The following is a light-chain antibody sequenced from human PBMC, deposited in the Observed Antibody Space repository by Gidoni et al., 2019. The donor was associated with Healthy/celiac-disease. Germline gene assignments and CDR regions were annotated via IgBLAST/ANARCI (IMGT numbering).Light chain of an antibody. CDR3: QQYSSSPVT. J-gene: IGKJ5*01. V-gene: IGKV3-20*01. CDR1: HSGSSSY. Sequence: DIVLTQSPGTLSLSPGESATLSVSASHSGSSSYLAWYQQKPGQAPRLLIYAASSMATGIPDRFSGSGSGTDFTLTISRLEPEDVAVYYCQQYSSSPVTFGQGTRLEIK. CDR2: AAS.